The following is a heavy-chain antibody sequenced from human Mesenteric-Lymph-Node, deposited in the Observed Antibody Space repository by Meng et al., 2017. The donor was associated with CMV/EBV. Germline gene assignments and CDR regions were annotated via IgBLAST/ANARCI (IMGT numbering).Heavy chain of an antibody. D-gene: IGHD5-24*01. CDR1: GYTFTGYY. J-gene: IGHJ4*02. CDR3: ARERDGYNFFDY. V-gene: IGHV1-2*02. Sequence: ASVKVSCKASGYTFTGYYIHWVRQAPGQGLEWMAWINPNSGDTNYAQRFQGRVTVTSDTSISTAYMELSRLRSDDTAGYYCARERDGYNFFDYWGQGTLVTVSS. CDR2: INPNSGDT.